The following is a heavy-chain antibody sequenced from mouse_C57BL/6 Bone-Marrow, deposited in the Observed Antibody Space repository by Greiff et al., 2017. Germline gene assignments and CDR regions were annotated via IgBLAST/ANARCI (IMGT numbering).Heavy chain of an antibody. J-gene: IGHJ2*01. CDR1: GYTFTSSG. D-gene: IGHD1-1*01. CDR2: IYPRSGNT. Sequence: VKLQESGAELARPGASVKLSCKASGYTFTSSGISWVKQRTGQGLEWIGEIYPRSGNTYYNEKFKGKATLTADKSSSTAYMELRSLTSEDSAVYFCAREGIYYGSSYIDYWGQGTTLTVSS. V-gene: IGHV1-81*01. CDR3: AREGIYYGSSYIDY.